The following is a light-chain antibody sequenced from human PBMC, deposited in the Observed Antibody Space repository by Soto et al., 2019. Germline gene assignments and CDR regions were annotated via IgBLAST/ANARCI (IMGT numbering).Light chain of an antibody. J-gene: IGKJ1*01. CDR3: QQSCTTPRT. CDR2: TAS. Sequence: DIQMTQSPSSLSASVGDRVTVTCRASQSINTYLNWYQQQPGKAPKLLIYTASSLQSGVPSRFSGSGSGTDFTLTISSLQPEDFATYYCQQSCTTPRTFGQGTKVDIK. V-gene: IGKV1-39*01. CDR1: QSINTY.